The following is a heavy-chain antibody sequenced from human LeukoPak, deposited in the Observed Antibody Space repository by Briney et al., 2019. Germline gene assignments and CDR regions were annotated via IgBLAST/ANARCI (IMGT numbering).Heavy chain of an antibody. CDR2: IYYSGST. CDR1: GGSISSYY. CDR3: ASFHGGNSWSDY. V-gene: IGHV4-59*08. D-gene: IGHD4-23*01. J-gene: IGHJ4*02. Sequence: SETLSLTCTVSGGSISSYYWSWIRQPPGKGLEWIGYIYYSGSTNYNPSLKSRVTISVDTSKNQFSLKLSSVTAADTAVYYCASFHGGNSWSDYWGQGTLVTVSS.